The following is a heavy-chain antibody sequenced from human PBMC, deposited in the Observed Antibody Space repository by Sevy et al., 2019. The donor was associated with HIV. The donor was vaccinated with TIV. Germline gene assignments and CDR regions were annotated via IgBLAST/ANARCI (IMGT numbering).Heavy chain of an antibody. CDR1: GGSISSYY. CDR2: IYYSGST. V-gene: IGHV4-59*01. J-gene: IGHJ5*02. D-gene: IGHD3-9*01. CDR3: ARDFYDILTGYGRGNWFDP. Sequence: SETLSLTCTVSGGSISSYYWSWIRQPPGKGLEWIGYIYYSGSTNYNPSLKSRVTISVDTSKNQFSLKLSSVTAADTAVYYCARDFYDILTGYGRGNWFDPWGQGTLVTVSS.